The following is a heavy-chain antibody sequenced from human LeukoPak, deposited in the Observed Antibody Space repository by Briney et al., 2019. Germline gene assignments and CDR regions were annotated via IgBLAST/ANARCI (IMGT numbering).Heavy chain of an antibody. CDR2: ISSSSSYI. Sequence: GGSLRLSCAASGFTFSSYSMNWVRQAPGNGLEWVSSISSSSSYIYYADSVKGRFTISRDNAKNSLYLQMNSLRAEDTAVYYCARDEKLAYCGGDCYSLPLDAFDIWGQGTMVTVSS. D-gene: IGHD2-21*02. J-gene: IGHJ3*02. V-gene: IGHV3-21*01. CDR3: ARDEKLAYCGGDCYSLPLDAFDI. CDR1: GFTFSSYS.